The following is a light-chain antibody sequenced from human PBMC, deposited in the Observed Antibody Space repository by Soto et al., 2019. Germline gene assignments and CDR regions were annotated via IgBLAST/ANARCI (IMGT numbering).Light chain of an antibody. CDR1: QSINTY. CDR3: QQYGSSLWT. Sequence: ENVLTQSPATLSLSPGEGATLSCRASQSINTYLAWYQQKPGQAPRLLIYGASNRATSIPASFSGSGSGTDFTLTISRLEPEDFAVYYCQQYGSSLWTFGQGTKVDIK. V-gene: IGKV3-20*01. CDR2: GAS. J-gene: IGKJ1*01.